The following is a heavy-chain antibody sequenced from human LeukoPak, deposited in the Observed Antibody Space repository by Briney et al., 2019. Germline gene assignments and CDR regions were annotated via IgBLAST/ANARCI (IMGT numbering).Heavy chain of an antibody. J-gene: IGHJ4*02. CDR1: GFIFSSYA. Sequence: GGSLRLSCAASGFIFSSYAMSWVRQAPGKGLEWVSAISGSGGSTYYADSVKGRFTISRDNSKNTLYLQMNSLRAEDTAVYYCAKASYGSGSTWSFWGQGTLVTVSS. CDR2: ISGSGGST. CDR3: AKASYGSGSTWSF. V-gene: IGHV3-23*01. D-gene: IGHD3-10*01.